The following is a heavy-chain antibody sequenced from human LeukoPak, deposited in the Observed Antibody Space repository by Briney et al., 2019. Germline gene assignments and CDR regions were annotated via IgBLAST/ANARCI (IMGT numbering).Heavy chain of an antibody. D-gene: IGHD3-10*01. J-gene: IGHJ5*02. CDR2: ISAYNGNT. CDR3: ARWGMVRGAYNWFDP. CDR1: GYTFTSYG. V-gene: IGHV1-18*01. Sequence: ASVKVSCKASGYTFTSYGISWVRQAPGQGLEWMGWISAYNGNTNYAQKLQGRVTMTTDTSTSTAYMELRSLRSDDTAVYYCARWGMVRGAYNWFDPWGQGTLVTVSS.